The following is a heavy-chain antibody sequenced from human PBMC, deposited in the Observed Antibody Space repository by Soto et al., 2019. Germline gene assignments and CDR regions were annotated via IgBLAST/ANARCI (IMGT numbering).Heavy chain of an antibody. J-gene: IGHJ4*02. CDR1: GYTFTSYW. D-gene: IGHD2-8*01. V-gene: IGHV5-51*01. Sequence: GESLKISCSVSGYTFTSYWIGWVRQLPGKGLEWMGVIYPGDSEIRYTPSFQGQVSISVDKSIRTAYLHWNSLKASDTATYYCEREWANSYLYFDYWGQGTQVTVSS. CDR3: EREWANSYLYFDY. CDR2: IYPGDSEI.